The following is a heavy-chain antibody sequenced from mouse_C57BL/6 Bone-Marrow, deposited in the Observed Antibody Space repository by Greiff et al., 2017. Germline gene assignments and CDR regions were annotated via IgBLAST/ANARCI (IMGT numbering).Heavy chain of an antibody. CDR3: ARSYYYGFAY. D-gene: IGHD1-1*01. V-gene: IGHV1-64*01. J-gene: IGHJ3*01. CDR1: GYTFTSYW. Sequence: VQLQQPGAELVKPGASVKLSCKASGYTFTSYWMHWVKQRPGQGLEWIGMIHPNSGSTNYNEKFKSKSTLTVDKSSSTAYMQLSSLTSEDAAVYYCARSYYYGFAYWGQGTLVTVSA. CDR2: IHPNSGST.